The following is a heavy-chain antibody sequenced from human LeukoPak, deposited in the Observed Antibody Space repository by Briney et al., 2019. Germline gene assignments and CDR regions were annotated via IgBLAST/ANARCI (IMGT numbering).Heavy chain of an antibody. Sequence: SETPSLTCAVYGGSFSGYYWSWIRQPPGKGLEWIGEINHSGSTNYNPSFKSRVTISVDTSKNQFSLKLSSVTAADTAVYYCARGRVVEAWGQGTLVTVSS. J-gene: IGHJ4*02. CDR3: ARGRVVEA. D-gene: IGHD3-3*01. CDR2: INHSGST. CDR1: GGSFSGYY. V-gene: IGHV4-34*01.